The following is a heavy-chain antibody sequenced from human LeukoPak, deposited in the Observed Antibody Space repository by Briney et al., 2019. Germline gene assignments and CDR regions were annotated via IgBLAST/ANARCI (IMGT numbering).Heavy chain of an antibody. Sequence: ASVKVSCKSSGYTFNGYYMHWVRQAPGQGLEWMGWMNTNSGNTGYAQKFQGRITITRNTSIRTAYMELSSLRSEDTAVYYCARLFQRNELNYYDSSGYSLGYWGQGTLVTVSS. CDR1: GYTFNGYY. J-gene: IGHJ4*02. CDR3: ARLFQRNELNYYDSSGYSLGY. V-gene: IGHV1-8*03. D-gene: IGHD3-22*01. CDR2: MNTNSGNT.